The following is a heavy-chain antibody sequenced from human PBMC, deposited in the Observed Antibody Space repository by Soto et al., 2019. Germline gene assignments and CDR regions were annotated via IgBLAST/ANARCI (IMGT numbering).Heavy chain of an antibody. V-gene: IGHV2-26*01. CDR3: ARISIVVVGWFDP. CDR2: IFSNDEK. D-gene: IGHD2-15*01. J-gene: IGHJ5*02. CDR1: GFSLSNARMG. Sequence: QVTLKESGPVLVKPTETLTLTCTVSGFSLSNARMGVSWIRQPPGKALEWLAHIFSNDEKSYSTSLKSRLTXSXDXXKSQVVLTMTNMDPVDTATYYCARISIVVVGWFDPWGQGTLVTVSS.